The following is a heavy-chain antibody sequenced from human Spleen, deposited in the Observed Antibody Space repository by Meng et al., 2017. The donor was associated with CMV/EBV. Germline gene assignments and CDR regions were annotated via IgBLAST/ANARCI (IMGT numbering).Heavy chain of an antibody. V-gene: IGHV1-2*02. D-gene: IGHD3-3*01. CDR3: ARAHFGVVVVGGNWLDP. J-gene: IGHJ5*02. CDR1: GNTFSGYY. CDR2: INPNTGGT. Sequence: ASVKVSCKGSGNTFSGYYIHWLRQTPGQGLEWMGWINPNTGGTQYAQKFRGRVSMTRDTPINTVFMELSRLISDDTAVYYCARAHFGVVVVGGNWLDPWGQGTLVTVSS.